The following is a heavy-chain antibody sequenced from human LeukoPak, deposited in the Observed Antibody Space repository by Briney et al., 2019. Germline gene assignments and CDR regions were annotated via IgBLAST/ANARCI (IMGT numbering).Heavy chain of an antibody. V-gene: IGHV4-59*08. J-gene: IGHJ5*02. CDR2: IYYSGST. D-gene: IGHD2-21*02. Sequence: SETLSLTCTVSGGSISSYYWSWIRQPPGKGLEWIGYIYYSGSTNYNPSLKRRGTISVATTKHQFSLQLSSVTAADTAVYYCASERTLDCGGACYNDHWGQGTLATVSS. CDR1: GGSISSYY. CDR3: ASERTLDCGGACYNDH.